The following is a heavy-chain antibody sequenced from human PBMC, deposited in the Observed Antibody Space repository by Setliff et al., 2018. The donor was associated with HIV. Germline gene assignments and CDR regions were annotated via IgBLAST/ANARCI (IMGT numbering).Heavy chain of an antibody. D-gene: IGHD6-6*01. CDR1: GVSVGSGYYY. V-gene: IGHV4-31*03. J-gene: IGHJ4*02. Sequence: SETLSLTCSVSGVSVGSGYYYWHWIRQHPEKALEWIGCIFHSGDTYYNPTLKSRISMSMDTSKNLFSLALTSLTSGDTAVYPCATRPRRAARPFAYWGQGMLVTVSS. CDR2: IFHSGDT. CDR3: ATRPRRAARPFAY.